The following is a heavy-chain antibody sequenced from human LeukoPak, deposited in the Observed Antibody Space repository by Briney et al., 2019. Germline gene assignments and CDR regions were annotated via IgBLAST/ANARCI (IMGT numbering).Heavy chain of an antibody. CDR1: GYTFTSCY. CDR3: ARDPADHNYNSGSYGGIAFDI. J-gene: IGHJ3*02. CDR2: INPSGGST. V-gene: IGHV1-46*01. Sequence: ASVKVSCKASGYTFTSCYMHWVRQAPGQGLEWMGIINPSGGSTSYAQKFQGRVTMTRDTSTSTVYMELSSLRSEDTAVYSCARDPADHNYNSGSYGGIAFDIWGQGTMVTVSS. D-gene: IGHD1-26*01.